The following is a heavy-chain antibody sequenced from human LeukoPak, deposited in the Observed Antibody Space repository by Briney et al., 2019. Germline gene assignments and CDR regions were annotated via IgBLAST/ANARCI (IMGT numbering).Heavy chain of an antibody. CDR1: GGSISSYY. CDR3: ARPPHYYDTSGYSV. J-gene: IGHJ4*02. CDR2: VSNIETT. Sequence: PPETLSLTCTVSGGSISSYYWSWLRQPPGKRLEWIGYVSNIETTNYNPSLKSRVTISVDTSKNQFSLRLNSVTAADTAVYYCARPPHYYDTSGYSVWGQGTLVTVSS. D-gene: IGHD3-22*01. V-gene: IGHV4-59*01.